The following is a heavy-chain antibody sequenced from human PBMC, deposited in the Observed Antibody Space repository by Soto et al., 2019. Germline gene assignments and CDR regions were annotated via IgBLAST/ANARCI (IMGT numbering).Heavy chain of an antibody. Sequence: PTLVNPTQTLTLTCTFSGVSFRTSGGGVGWIRQPPGKALEWLALIYWDDDERYSPSLKSRLTITRDTSKNQVVLKMTKMDPVDTATYYCAHKIGLNNWFEPWGQGILVTVSS. CDR2: IYWDDDE. J-gene: IGHJ5*02. V-gene: IGHV2-5*02. CDR3: AHKIGLNNWFEP. D-gene: IGHD3-16*01. CDR1: GVSFRTSGGG.